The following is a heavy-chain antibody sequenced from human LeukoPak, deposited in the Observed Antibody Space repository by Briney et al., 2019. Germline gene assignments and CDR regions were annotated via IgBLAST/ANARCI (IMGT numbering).Heavy chain of an antibody. CDR1: GFTFDDYA. J-gene: IGHJ6*02. CDR3: AKDIGSTPYYYYGMDV. D-gene: IGHD4-4*01. CDR2: VTWNSGSI. V-gene: IGHV3-9*01. Sequence: GRSLRLSCAASGFTFDDYAMHWVRQAPGKGLEWVSGVTWNSGSIGYADSVKGRFTISRDNDKNSLYLQMNSLRVEDTALYYCAKDIGSTPYYYYGMDVWGQGTTVTVSS.